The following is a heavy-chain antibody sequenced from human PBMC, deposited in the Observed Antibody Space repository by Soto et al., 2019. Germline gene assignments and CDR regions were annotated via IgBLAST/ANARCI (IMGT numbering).Heavy chain of an antibody. V-gene: IGHV3-7*01. CDR2: IKQDGSEK. CDR3: ARDRITGTPRVYYYYGMDV. J-gene: IGHJ6*02. D-gene: IGHD1-7*01. CDR1: GFTFSSYW. Sequence: HPGGSLRLSCAASGFTFSSYWMSWVRQAPGKGLEWVANIKQDGSEKYYVDSVKGRFTISRDNAKNSLYLQMNSLRAEDTAVYYCARDRITGTPRVYYYYGMDVWGQGTTVTVSS.